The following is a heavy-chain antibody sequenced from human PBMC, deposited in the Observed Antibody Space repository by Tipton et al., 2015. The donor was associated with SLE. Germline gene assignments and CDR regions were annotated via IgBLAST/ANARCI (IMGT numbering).Heavy chain of an antibody. V-gene: IGHV4-59*11. CDR2: IYYSGST. J-gene: IGHJ4*02. D-gene: IGHD3-10*01. CDR1: GGSLSSHY. Sequence: TLSLTCTVSGGSLSSHYWSWIRQPPGKGLEWIGYIYYSGSTNYNPSLKSRVTISVDTSKNQFSLKLSSVTAADTAVYYCALMVRGAFDYWGQGTLVTVSS. CDR3: ALMVRGAFDY.